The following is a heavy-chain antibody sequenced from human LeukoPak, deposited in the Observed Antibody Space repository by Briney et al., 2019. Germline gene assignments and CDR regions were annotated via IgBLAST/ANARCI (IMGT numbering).Heavy chain of an antibody. Sequence: GGSLRLSCAASGFTVTNYAMYWVRQAPGKGLEWVSAISGRDDSTYYADSVKGRFTISRDTSKNTLFLQMNSLRAEDKGLYYCAKWGDYDILTGYYDPDYWGQGTLVTVSS. CDR3: AKWGDYDILTGYYDPDY. V-gene: IGHV3-23*01. CDR2: ISGRDDST. D-gene: IGHD3-9*01. J-gene: IGHJ4*02. CDR1: GFTVTNYA.